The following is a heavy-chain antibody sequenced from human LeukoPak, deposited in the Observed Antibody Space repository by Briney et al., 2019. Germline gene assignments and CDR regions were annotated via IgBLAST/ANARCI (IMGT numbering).Heavy chain of an antibody. Sequence: ASVKVSCKASGYTFTSYDINWVRQASGQGLEWMGWMNPNNGNTGYAQKFQGRVTMTRDTSTSTAYMELRGLRSEDTAVYYCVRDGEGVAISVNYWFDPWGQGTLVTVSS. CDR3: VRDGEGVAISVNYWFDP. CDR1: GYTFTSYD. CDR2: MNPNNGNT. D-gene: IGHD3-10*01. J-gene: IGHJ5*02. V-gene: IGHV1-8*01.